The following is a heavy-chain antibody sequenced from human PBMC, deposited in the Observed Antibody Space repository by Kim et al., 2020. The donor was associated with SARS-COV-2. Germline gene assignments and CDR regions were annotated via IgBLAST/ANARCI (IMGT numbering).Heavy chain of an antibody. CDR3: ARVTADYDFWSGYYYYFDY. J-gene: IGHJ4*02. CDR2: ISSSSSYI. D-gene: IGHD3-3*01. CDR1: GFTFSSYS. V-gene: IGHV3-21*01. Sequence: GGSLRLSCAASGFTFSSYSMNWVRQAPGKGLEWVSSISSSSSYIYYADSVKGRFTISRDNAKNSLYLQMNSLRAEDTAVYYCARVTADYDFWSGYYYYFDYWGQGTLVTVSS.